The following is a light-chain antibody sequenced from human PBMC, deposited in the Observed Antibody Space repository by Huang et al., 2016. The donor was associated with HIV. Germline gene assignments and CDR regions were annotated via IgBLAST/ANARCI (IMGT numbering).Light chain of an antibody. CDR3: HQYGTAPRT. CDR1: QSISSGF. CDR2: GAS. Sequence: EIVLTQSPGTQSLSPGERATLSCRASQSISSGFLAWYQQKPGQAPRLLIYGASNRATGIPDRFSGSGSGTDFTLTISRLEAEDFAVYYCHQYGTAPRTFGQGTKLEIK. V-gene: IGKV3-20*01. J-gene: IGKJ2*01.